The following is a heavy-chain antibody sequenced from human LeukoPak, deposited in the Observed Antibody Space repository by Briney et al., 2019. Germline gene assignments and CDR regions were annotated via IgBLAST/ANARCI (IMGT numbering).Heavy chain of an antibody. V-gene: IGHV4-38-2*02. J-gene: IGHJ4*02. D-gene: IGHD3-10*01. CDR3: ARVLWFGKYYFDY. CDR1: GYSISSGYY. CDR2: IYHSAST. Sequence: PSETLSLTCTVSGYSISSGYYWGWIRQPPGKGLEWIGSIYHSASTYYNPSLKSRVTISVDTSKNQFSLKLSSVTAADAAVYYCARVLWFGKYYFDYRGQGTLVTVSS.